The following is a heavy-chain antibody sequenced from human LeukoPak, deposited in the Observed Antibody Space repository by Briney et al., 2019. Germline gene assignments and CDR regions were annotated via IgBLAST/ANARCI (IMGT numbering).Heavy chain of an antibody. CDR2: ISGETTTV. Sequence: GGSLRLSCAASGFTFGSFAMHWVRQAPGRGLEWVSYISGETTTVYYADSLKGRFTISRDNAKNTVYLEMNSLRVEDTAVYYCARGRPHGNDYWGQGTLVTVSS. CDR1: GFTFGSFA. J-gene: IGHJ4*02. V-gene: IGHV3-48*01. CDR3: ARGRPHGNDY. D-gene: IGHD4-23*01.